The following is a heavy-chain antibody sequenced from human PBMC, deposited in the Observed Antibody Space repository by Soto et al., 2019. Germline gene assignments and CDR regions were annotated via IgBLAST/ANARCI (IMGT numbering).Heavy chain of an antibody. CDR3: ASSDFSSATLFDP. CDR2: IYYSGST. Sequence: SETLSLTCTVSGGSISSYYWSWIRQPPGKGLEWVGYIYYSGSTNYNPSLKSRVTISVDTSKNQFSLKLSSVTAADTAVYYCASSDFSSATLFDPWGQGTLVTVSS. CDR1: GGSISSYY. V-gene: IGHV4-59*08. D-gene: IGHD6-13*01. J-gene: IGHJ5*02.